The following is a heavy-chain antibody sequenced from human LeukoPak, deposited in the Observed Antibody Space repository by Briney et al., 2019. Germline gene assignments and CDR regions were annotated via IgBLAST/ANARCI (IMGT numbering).Heavy chain of an antibody. D-gene: IGHD2-2*01. CDR2: ISGSGGST. Sequence: GGSLRLSCAASGFTFSSYAMSCVRQAPGKGLEWVSAISGSGGSTYYADSVKGRFTISRDNSKNTLYLQMNSLRAEDAAVYYCAKAKQTVVVPAARQTPFDYWGQGTLVTVSS. CDR3: AKAKQTVVVPAARQTPFDY. J-gene: IGHJ4*02. CDR1: GFTFSSYA. V-gene: IGHV3-23*01.